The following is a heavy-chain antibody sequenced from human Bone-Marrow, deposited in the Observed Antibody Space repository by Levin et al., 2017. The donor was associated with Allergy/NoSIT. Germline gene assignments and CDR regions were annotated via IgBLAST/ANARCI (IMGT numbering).Heavy chain of an antibody. CDR1: GGSISSGSSYY. J-gene: IGHJ6*02. Sequence: SETLSLTCNVSGGSISSGSSYYWSWIRQPPGKGLEWIGYIYYSGSTNYNPSLKSRVTISVDTSKNQFSLNLRSVTAADTALYYCARENWGNSLDVWGQGTTVTVSS. CDR3: ARENWGNSLDV. CDR2: IYYSGST. D-gene: IGHD7-27*01. V-gene: IGHV4-61*01.